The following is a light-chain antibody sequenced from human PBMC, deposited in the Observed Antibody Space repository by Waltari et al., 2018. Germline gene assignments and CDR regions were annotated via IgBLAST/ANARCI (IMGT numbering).Light chain of an antibody. CDR3: AAWDDSLSTWV. J-gene: IGLJ3*02. CDR2: RNN. CDR1: SSNIGSNF. Sequence: QSVLTQPPSASGTPGQRVAISCSGSSSNIGSNFVYWYQQLPGTPPELLIYRNNQRPSGVPVRISGSKSGTSASLAVSGLRSEDEADFYCAAWDDSLSTWVFGGGTKLTVL. V-gene: IGLV1-47*01.